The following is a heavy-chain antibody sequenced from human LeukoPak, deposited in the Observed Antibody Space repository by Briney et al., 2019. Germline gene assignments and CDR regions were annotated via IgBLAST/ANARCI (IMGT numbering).Heavy chain of an antibody. CDR2: IIPILGIA. Sequence: GASVKVSCKASGGTFSSHAISWVRQAPGRGLEWMGRIIPILGIANYAQKFQGRVAITADKSTSTAYMELSSLRSEDTAVYYCARESGYSSSWYERRAVYYYGMDVWGQGTTVTVSS. D-gene: IGHD6-13*01. CDR3: ARESGYSSSWYERRAVYYYGMDV. CDR1: GGTFSSHA. J-gene: IGHJ6*02. V-gene: IGHV1-69*04.